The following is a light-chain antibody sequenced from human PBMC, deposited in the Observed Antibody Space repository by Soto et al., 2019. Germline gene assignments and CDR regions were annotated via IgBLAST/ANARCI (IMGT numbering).Light chain of an antibody. V-gene: IGLV2-14*01. CDR2: EVT. Sequence: QSVLTQPASVSGSPGQSITISCTGTSSDIGAYNHVSWYQQYPGKAPTLMIYEVTNRPSGVSSRFSGPKSGNTASLTISGLQAEDEGDYYCSSYTSSSTLVFGTGTKVTVL. J-gene: IGLJ1*01. CDR3: SSYTSSSTLV. CDR1: SSDIGAYNH.